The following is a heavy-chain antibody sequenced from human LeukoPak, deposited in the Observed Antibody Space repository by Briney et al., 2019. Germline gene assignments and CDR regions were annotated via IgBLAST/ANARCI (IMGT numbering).Heavy chain of an antibody. J-gene: IGHJ4*02. V-gene: IGHV4-34*01. CDR2: IDHSGST. CDR1: GGSFSGFY. Sequence: SETLSLTCAVYGGSFSGFYWSWIRQPPGEGLEWIGEIDHSGSTNYTPSLKSRVTISVDTSKNQFSLKLSSVTAADTAVYYCATAAIGAIDYWGQGTLVTVSS. CDR3: ATAAIGAIDY. D-gene: IGHD2-2*02.